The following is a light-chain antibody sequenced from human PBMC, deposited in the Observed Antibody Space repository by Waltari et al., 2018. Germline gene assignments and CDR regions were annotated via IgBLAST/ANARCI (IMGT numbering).Light chain of an antibody. CDR2: EVS. Sequence: QSALTQPASVSGSPGPSITISCPATDSDVGAYDFVSWYQQHPGKAPHLIIYEVSNRPSGISNRFSASKSGNTASLTISGLQAEDEADYYCSSYTTSSAPGVFGTGTRVTVL. V-gene: IGLV2-14*01. CDR3: SSYTTSSAPGV. J-gene: IGLJ1*01. CDR1: DSDVGAYDF.